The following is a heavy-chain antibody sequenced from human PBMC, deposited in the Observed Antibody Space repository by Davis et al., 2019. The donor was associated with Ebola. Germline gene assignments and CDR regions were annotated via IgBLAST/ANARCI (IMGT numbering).Heavy chain of an antibody. D-gene: IGHD3-10*01. V-gene: IGHV1-18*01. J-gene: IGHJ5*02. Sequence: ASVKVSCKASGYTFTSYGISWVRQAPGQGLEWMGWISAYNGNTNYAQKLQGRVTMTTDTSTSTAYMELRSLRSDDTAVYYCARGITMVRGPGGYWFDPWGQGTLVTVSS. CDR3: ARGITMVRGPGGYWFDP. CDR1: GYTFTSYG. CDR2: ISAYNGNT.